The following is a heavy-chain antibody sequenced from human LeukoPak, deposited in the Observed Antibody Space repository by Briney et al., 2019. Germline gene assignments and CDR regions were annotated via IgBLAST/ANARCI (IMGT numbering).Heavy chain of an antibody. D-gene: IGHD3-22*01. CDR3: ARDDDTNYFDSSGFYVNAEYFRH. CDR1: GFTFSTYW. CDR2: IKQDGSEQ. Sequence: GGSLRLSCAASGFTFSTYWMSWVRQAPGKGLEWVANIKQDGSEQYYVDSVKGRFTISRDNAKNSLYLQMNSLRAEDSAVYYCARDDDTNYFDSSGFYVNAEYFRHWGQGTLVTVSS. J-gene: IGHJ1*01. V-gene: IGHV3-7*03.